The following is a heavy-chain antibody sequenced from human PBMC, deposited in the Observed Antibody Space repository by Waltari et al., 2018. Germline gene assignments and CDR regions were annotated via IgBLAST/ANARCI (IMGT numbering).Heavy chain of an antibody. V-gene: IGHV4-38-2*01. CDR2: IYHSGST. CDR1: GYSISSGYY. J-gene: IGHJ4*02. Sequence: QVQLQESGPGLVKPSETLSLTCAVSGYSISSGYYWGWIRQPPGKGLEWIGSIYHSGSTYYNPSLKSRFTISVDTSKNQFSLKLSSVTAADTAVYYCARHVYWGYYYFDYWGQGTLVTVSS. CDR3: ARHVYWGYYYFDY. D-gene: IGHD7-27*01.